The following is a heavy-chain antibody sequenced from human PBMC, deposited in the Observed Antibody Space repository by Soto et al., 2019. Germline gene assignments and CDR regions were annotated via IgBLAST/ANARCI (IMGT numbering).Heavy chain of an antibody. Sequence: QLQLQESGPGLVKPSETLSLTCTVSGGSISSSSYFWGWIRQPPGKGLEWIGSIYYSGNTYYNPSLKRRVTIPVDTSKTQFSLKLSSVTAADTAVYYCARRAYSSGWRYFDYWGQGALVTVSS. CDR1: GGSISSSSYF. CDR3: ARRAYSSGWRYFDY. J-gene: IGHJ4*02. CDR2: IYYSGNT. V-gene: IGHV4-39*01. D-gene: IGHD6-19*01.